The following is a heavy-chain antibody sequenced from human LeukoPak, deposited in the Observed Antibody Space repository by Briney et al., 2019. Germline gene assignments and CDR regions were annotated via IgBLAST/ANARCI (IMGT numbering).Heavy chain of an antibody. CDR1: GFTFTTYA. J-gene: IGHJ3*02. CDR3: ASYRNGAFDI. Sequence: ASVKVSCKASGFTFTTYAISWVRQAPRLGRECMGWISAYNGDTNYAQNVQDRVTMTTDTSTSTAYLELRNLRSDDTAVYFCASYRNGAFDIWGQGTTITVSS. CDR2: ISAYNGDT. V-gene: IGHV1-18*01. D-gene: IGHD1-14*01.